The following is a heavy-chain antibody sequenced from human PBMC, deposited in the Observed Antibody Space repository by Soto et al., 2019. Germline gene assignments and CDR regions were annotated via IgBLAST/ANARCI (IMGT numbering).Heavy chain of an antibody. D-gene: IGHD3-10*01. CDR1: GGSISSFTYY. Sequence: SETLSLTCSVSGGSISSFTYYWGWIRQPPGKGLEWIGTVYYNENTYYNPSLKSRVTITVDTAKNQFSLNLRSVTAADTAMYFCARRERYYGSPGWFDPLGPGTLVTVSS. CDR3: ARRERYYGSPGWFDP. V-gene: IGHV4-39*01. J-gene: IGHJ5*02. CDR2: VYYNENT.